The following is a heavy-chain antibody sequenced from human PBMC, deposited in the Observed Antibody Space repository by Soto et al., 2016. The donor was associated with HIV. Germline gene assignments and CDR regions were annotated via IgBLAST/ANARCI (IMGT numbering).Heavy chain of an antibody. V-gene: IGHV1-2*02. CDR1: GYTFTGHY. CDR2: INPSSGGT. Sequence: QVQLVQSGAEVKKPGASVKVSCKASGYTFTGHYMHWVRQAPGQGLEWMGWINPSSGGTNYARKFQGRATMTRDTSISTAYMELSRLRSGDTAVYYCAREGRAVTGDYWGQGTLVTVSS. D-gene: IGHD2-21*02. CDR3: AREGRAVTGDY. J-gene: IGHJ4*02.